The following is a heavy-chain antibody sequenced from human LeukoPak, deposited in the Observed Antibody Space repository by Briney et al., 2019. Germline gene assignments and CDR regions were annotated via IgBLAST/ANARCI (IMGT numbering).Heavy chain of an antibody. D-gene: IGHD5-18*01. J-gene: IGHJ4*02. V-gene: IGHV3-66*01. CDR2: IFSADST. CDR3: ARDHGYSYGFGFDY. CDR1: GFTVSSNY. Sequence: GGSLRLSCAASGFTVSSNYMSWVRQAPGKGLEWVSVIFSADSTYYADSVKGRFTISRDSSKNTLYLQMNSLRAEDTAVYYCARDHGYSYGFGFDYWGQGTLVAVSS.